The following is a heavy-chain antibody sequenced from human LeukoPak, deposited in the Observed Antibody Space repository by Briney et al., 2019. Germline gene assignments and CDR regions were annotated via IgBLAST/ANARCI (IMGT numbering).Heavy chain of an antibody. Sequence: SETLSLTCTVSGGSISSSSYYWGWIRQPPGKGLEWIGSIYYSGSTYYNPSLKSRVTISVDTSKNQFSLKLSSVTAADTAVYYCARQPDMATSSGGAFDIWGQGTMVTVSS. J-gene: IGHJ3*02. D-gene: IGHD5-24*01. CDR2: IYYSGST. CDR1: GGSISSSSYY. CDR3: ARQPDMATSSGGAFDI. V-gene: IGHV4-39*07.